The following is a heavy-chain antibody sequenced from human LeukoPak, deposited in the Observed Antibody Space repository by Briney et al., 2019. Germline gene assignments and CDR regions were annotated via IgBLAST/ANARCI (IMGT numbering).Heavy chain of an antibody. CDR2: ISYDGSNK. Sequence: PGGSLRLSCAASGFTFSSYAMHWVRQAPGKGLEWVAVISYDGSNKYYADSVKGRFTISRDNSKNKLYLQMNSLRAEDMGVYYCARNYYCSGSYYTIYYYYYGMDVWGQGTTVTVSS. D-gene: IGHD3-10*01. J-gene: IGHJ6*02. V-gene: IGHV3-30-3*01. CDR3: ARNYYCSGSYYTIYYYYYGMDV. CDR1: GFTFSSYA.